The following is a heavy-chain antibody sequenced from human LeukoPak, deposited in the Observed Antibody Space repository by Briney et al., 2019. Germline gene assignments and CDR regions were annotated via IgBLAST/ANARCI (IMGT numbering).Heavy chain of an antibody. CDR1: GYTFTGYY. D-gene: IGHD3-16*01. CDR2: INPSGGST. J-gene: IGHJ6*03. V-gene: IGHV1-46*01. Sequence: ASVKVSCKASGYTFTGYYMHWVRQAPGQGLEWMGIINPSGGSTIYAQKFRGRVTMTRDMSTSTLYMELSSLRSEDTAVYYCARVKTESGGWGVATIRYSYYYMDVWGKGTTVTVSS. CDR3: ARVKTESGGWGVATIRYSYYYMDV.